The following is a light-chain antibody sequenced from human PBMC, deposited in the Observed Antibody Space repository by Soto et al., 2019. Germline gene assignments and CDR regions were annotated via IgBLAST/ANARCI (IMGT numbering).Light chain of an antibody. V-gene: IGKV3-20*01. J-gene: IGKJ1*01. CDR2: DTS. Sequence: ETSLTHSPATLSLSPGARATISCRASQSVGGSSLAWYQQRPGQAPRLLIYDTSNRATGIPDRFSGSGSGTDFTLTISRLEPEDFAVYYCQQYHNSPRTFGQGTKVDIK. CDR1: QSVGGSS. CDR3: QQYHNSPRT.